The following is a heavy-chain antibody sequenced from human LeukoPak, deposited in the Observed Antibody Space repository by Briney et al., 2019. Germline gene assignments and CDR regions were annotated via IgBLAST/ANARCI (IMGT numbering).Heavy chain of an antibody. CDR3: ARGYCSGGSCSSFDY. CDR1: GGSIRSSYYY. V-gene: IGHV4-61*05. CDR2: IYYSGGT. J-gene: IGHJ4*02. D-gene: IGHD2-15*01. Sequence: SETLSLTCTVSGGSIRSSYYYWGWIRQPPGKGLEWIGYIYYSGGTNYNPSLKSRVIISVDTSKNQFSLKLSSVTAADTAVYYCARGYCSGGSCSSFDYWGQGTLVTVSS.